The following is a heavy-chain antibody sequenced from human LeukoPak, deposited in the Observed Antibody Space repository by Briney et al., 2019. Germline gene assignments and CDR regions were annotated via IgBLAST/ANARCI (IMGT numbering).Heavy chain of an antibody. CDR3: ARALAAAGTRRPYWFDP. J-gene: IGHJ5*02. CDR1: GESLSGYY. D-gene: IGHD6-13*01. Sequence: SETLSLTCAVYGESLSGYYWSWIRQPPGKGLEWIGEINHLGGTNYNPSLKSRVTISVDTSKNQFPLKLSSVTAADTAVYYCARALAAAGTRRPYWFDPWGQGTLVTVSS. CDR2: INHLGGT. V-gene: IGHV4-34*01.